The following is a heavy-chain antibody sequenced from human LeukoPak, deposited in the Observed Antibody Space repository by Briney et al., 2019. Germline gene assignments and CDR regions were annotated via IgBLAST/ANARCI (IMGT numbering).Heavy chain of an antibody. CDR3: ARRSADFWSGHPNWFDP. CDR1: GYTFTGYY. CDR2: INPNSGGT. Sequence: GASVTVSCKASGYTFTGYYMHWVRQAPGQGLEWMGWINPNSGGTNYAQQFQGRVTMTRDTSISTAYMDLCRLRSDATAVYYCARRSADFWSGHPNWFDPWGQGTLVTVSS. D-gene: IGHD3-3*01. V-gene: IGHV1-2*02. J-gene: IGHJ5*02.